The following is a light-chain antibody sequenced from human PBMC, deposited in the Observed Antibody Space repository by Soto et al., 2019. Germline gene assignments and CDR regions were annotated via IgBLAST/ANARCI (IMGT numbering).Light chain of an antibody. CDR2: EGN. Sequence: QSALTQPASVSGSPGQSITISCTGSVSDVGSFGPVSWYQQHPGQVPKLIIYEGNRRPSGVSSRFSGSESGNTASLTISGLQAEDEADYYCCSYVGARTYVFGTGTKVTVL. V-gene: IGLV2-23*01. CDR1: VSDVGSFGP. CDR3: CSYVGARTYV. J-gene: IGLJ1*01.